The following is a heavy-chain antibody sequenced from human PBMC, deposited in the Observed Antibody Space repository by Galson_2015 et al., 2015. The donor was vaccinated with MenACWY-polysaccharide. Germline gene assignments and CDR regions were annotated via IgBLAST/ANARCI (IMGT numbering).Heavy chain of an antibody. Sequence: ETLSLTCTVSGGSVSGGTYYWTWIRQPPGKGLEWIGYIDYSGVTKYNPSLKSRVTIGVDTSKTQFSLNLRSVTAADTAVYYCGRDRGDISGYYYGYYGMDVWGQGTTVTVSS. CDR3: GRDRGDISGYYYGYYGMDV. CDR2: IDYSGVT. V-gene: IGHV4-61*01. J-gene: IGHJ6*02. D-gene: IGHD3-22*01. CDR1: GGSVSGGTYY.